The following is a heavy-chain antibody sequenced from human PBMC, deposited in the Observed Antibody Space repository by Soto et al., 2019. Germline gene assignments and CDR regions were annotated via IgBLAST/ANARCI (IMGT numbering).Heavy chain of an antibody. J-gene: IGHJ4*02. Sequence: GGSLRLSCAASGFTFSSYGMHWVRQAPGKGLEWVAVIWYDGSNKYYADSVKGRFTISRDNSKNTLYLQMNSLRAEDTAVYYCATTRRQWLAPFDYWGQGTLVTVSS. CDR2: IWYDGSNK. CDR3: ATTRRQWLAPFDY. V-gene: IGHV3-33*01. CDR1: GFTFSSYG. D-gene: IGHD6-19*01.